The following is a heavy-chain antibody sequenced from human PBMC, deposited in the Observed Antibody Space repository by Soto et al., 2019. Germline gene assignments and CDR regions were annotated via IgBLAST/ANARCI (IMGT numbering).Heavy chain of an antibody. V-gene: IGHV3-23*01. D-gene: IGHD6-13*01. CDR2: ISGSGGST. Sequence: EVQLLESGGGLVQPGESLRLSCAASGFTFSSYAMSWVRQAPGKGLEWVSAISGSGGSTYYADSVKGRFTISRDNSKNTLYLQMNSLRVEDTAVYYCAKVYPGRYGMDVWGQGTTVTVSS. J-gene: IGHJ6*02. CDR1: GFTFSSYA. CDR3: AKVYPGRYGMDV.